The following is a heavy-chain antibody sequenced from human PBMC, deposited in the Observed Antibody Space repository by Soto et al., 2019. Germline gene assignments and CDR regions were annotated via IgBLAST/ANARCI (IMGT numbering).Heavy chain of an antibody. CDR2: FIPILGIA. D-gene: IGHD6-19*01. CDR1: GGTFSSYT. CDR3: ARDSSGWSNWFDP. Sequence: QVQLVQSGAEVKKPGSSVKVSCKASGGTFSSYTISWVRQAPGQGLEWMGRFIPILGIANYAQKFQGRVTITADNSTSTAYMELSSLRSEDTAVYYCARDSSGWSNWFDPWGQGTLVTVSS. V-gene: IGHV1-69*08. J-gene: IGHJ5*02.